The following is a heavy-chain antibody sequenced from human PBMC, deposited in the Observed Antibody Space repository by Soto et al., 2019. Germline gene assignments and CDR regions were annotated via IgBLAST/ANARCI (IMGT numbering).Heavy chain of an antibody. CDR1: GGTFSSYA. J-gene: IGHJ5*02. V-gene: IGHV1-69*01. D-gene: IGHD3-22*01. Sequence: QVQLVQSGAEVKKPGSSVKVSCKASGGTFSSYAISWVRQAPGQGLEWMGGIIPIFGTANYAKKFQGRVTITADESTSTAYTELRSLRSEDTAVYYCARDTGDYYYSYDWFDPWGQGTLVTVSS. CDR3: ARDTGDYYYSYDWFDP. CDR2: IIPIFGTA.